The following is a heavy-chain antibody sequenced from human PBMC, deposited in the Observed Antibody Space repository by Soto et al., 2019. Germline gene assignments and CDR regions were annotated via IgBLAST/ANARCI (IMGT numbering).Heavy chain of an antibody. CDR3: ARDGYDFWSGYPGFDP. J-gene: IGHJ5*02. CDR1: GGSISSSNW. D-gene: IGHD3-3*01. CDR2: VYHSGST. Sequence: SETLSLTCAVSGGSISSSNWWSWVRQPPGKGLEWIGEVYHSGSTNYNPSLKSRVTISVDKSKNQFSLKLSSVTAADTAVYYCARDGYDFWSGYPGFDPWGQGTLVTVSS. V-gene: IGHV4-4*02.